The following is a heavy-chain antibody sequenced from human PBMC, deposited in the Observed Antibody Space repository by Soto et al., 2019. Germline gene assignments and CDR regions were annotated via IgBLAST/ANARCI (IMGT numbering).Heavy chain of an antibody. J-gene: IGHJ4*02. CDR2: ISYGGST. CDR1: GGSINSGGYC. CDR3: SRGSLV. V-gene: IGHV4-31*03. Sequence: QVQLQESGPGLVKPSQTLSLTCTVSGGSINSGGYCWSWIRQHPGKGLDWIGCISYGGSTSYNPPLETRVTITVHTCKNQFPRKLTSVTAADTAVYYCSRGSLVWGQGALITVSS. D-gene: IGHD1-26*01.